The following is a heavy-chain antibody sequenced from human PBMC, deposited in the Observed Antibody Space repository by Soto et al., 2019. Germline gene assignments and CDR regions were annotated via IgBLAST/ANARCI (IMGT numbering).Heavy chain of an antibody. CDR2: IYYSGST. Sequence: PSETLSLTCTVSGGSISSSSYYWGWIRQPPGKGLEWIGSIYYSGSTYYNPSLKSRVTISVDTSKNQFSLKLSSVTAADTAVYYCARRVRGVIKTQYYYYYGMDVWGQGTTVTVSS. J-gene: IGHJ6*02. CDR1: GGSISSSSYY. CDR3: ARRVRGVIKTQYYYYYGMDV. D-gene: IGHD3-10*01. V-gene: IGHV4-39*01.